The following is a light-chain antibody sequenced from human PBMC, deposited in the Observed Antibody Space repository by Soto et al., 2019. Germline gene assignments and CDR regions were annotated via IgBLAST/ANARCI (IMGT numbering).Light chain of an antibody. CDR3: QQFGSSLLT. CDR2: GAS. CDR1: QSVSGTY. V-gene: IGKV3-20*01. Sequence: EIVLTQSPGTLSLSPGERATLSCRASQSVSGTYLAWYQQKPGQAPRLLIYGASSRATGIPDRFSGSGSGTDFTLTISRLEPEDFAVYYCQQFGSSLLTFGGGTKVHIK. J-gene: IGKJ4*01.